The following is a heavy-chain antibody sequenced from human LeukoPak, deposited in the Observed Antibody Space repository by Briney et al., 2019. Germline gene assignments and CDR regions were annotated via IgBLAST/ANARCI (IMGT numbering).Heavy chain of an antibody. J-gene: IGHJ4*02. Sequence: GASVKISCKASGGTFSSYAISWGRHAPGQELEWRGGSIPIFGTANSTQKFQGRVTSITDASTSTAYMELRRLRSEDTAVYYCARGGSYNFDYWGQGTLVTVSS. CDR3: ARGGSYNFDY. CDR1: GGTFSSYA. V-gene: IGHV1-69*05. CDR2: SIPIFGTA. D-gene: IGHD1-26*01.